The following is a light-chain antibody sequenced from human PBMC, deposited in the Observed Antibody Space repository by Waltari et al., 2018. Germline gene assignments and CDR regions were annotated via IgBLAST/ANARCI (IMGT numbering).Light chain of an antibody. V-gene: IGKV3-20*01. Sequence: EIVLTQSPGTLSLSPGERATLSCRASQSVISTYLNWYHQKSGQSPRLLIYCASSRATGIPDRFSGSGSGTDFTLTISRLEPEDFAFYYCLHYGSALWTFGQGTKVEIK. CDR2: CAS. CDR3: LHYGSALWT. CDR1: QSVISTY. J-gene: IGKJ1*01.